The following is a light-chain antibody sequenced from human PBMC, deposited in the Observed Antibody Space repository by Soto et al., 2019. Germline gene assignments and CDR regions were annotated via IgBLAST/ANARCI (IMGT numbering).Light chain of an antibody. V-gene: IGLV2-14*03. CDR2: DVT. CDR1: RSDVGVCNY. J-gene: IGLJ1*01. Sequence: QSVLTQPASVSGSPGQSITISCTGTRSDVGVCNYVSWYQHHPGKAPKLIIYDVTNRPSGVSNPFSGSKSGNTASLTISGLQPEDEADYYCSSYTTSNTRQIVFGTGTKVTVL. CDR3: SSYTTSNTRQIV.